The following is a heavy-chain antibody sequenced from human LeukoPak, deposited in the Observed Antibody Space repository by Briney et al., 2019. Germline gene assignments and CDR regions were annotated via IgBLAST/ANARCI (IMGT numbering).Heavy chain of an antibody. J-gene: IGHJ3*02. CDR2: IIPIFGTA. D-gene: IGHD3-22*01. Sequence: SVKVSCKASGGTFISYAISWVRQAPGQGLEWMGGIIPIFGTANYAQKFQGRVTITADESTSTAYMELSSLRSEDTAVYYCAREADHGSSGLGAFDIWGQGTMVTVSS. CDR3: AREADHGSSGLGAFDI. V-gene: IGHV1-69*01. CDR1: GGTFISYA.